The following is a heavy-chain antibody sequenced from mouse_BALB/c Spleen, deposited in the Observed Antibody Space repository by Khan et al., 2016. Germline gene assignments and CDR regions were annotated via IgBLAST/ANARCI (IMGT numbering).Heavy chain of an antibody. CDR1: GFTFSGFW. D-gene: IGHD2-12*01. J-gene: IGHJ1*01. CDR3: WGYDSSWNIDV. Sequence: EVQLLETGGGLVQPGGSRGLACAGSGFTFSGFWMSWVRQTPGKTLGWIGDINSDGSAINYAPSIKDRFTIFRDNDKSTLYLQMSNVRSEDTATYFCWGYDSSWNIDVRGAGTTVTSSS. V-gene: IGHV11-2*02. CDR2: INSDGSAI.